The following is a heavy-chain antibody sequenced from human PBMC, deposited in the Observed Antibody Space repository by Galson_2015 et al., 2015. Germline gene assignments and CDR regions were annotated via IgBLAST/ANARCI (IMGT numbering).Heavy chain of an antibody. J-gene: IGHJ2*01. CDR1: GFTFSSYA. CDR2: ISASGGST. CDR3: AKHGDILTSYYIWYFDL. V-gene: IGHV3-23*01. Sequence: SLRLSCAASGFTFSSYAMSWVRQAPGKGLEWVSAISASGGSTYYADSVKGRLTISRDNSKNTLYLQMNSLRAEDTAVYYCAKHGDILTSYYIWYFDLWGRGTLVTVSS. D-gene: IGHD3-9*01.